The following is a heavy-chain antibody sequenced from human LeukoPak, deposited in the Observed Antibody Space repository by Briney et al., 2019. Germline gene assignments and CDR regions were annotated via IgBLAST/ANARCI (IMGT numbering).Heavy chain of an antibody. CDR2: IYYTGST. Sequence: SETLSLTCTVSGGSVSSDNFYWSWIRQPPGKGLEWIGYIYYTGSTNYNPSLKSRVTTSVDTSKNQFPLKLSSVTAADTAVYYCARRGGRYYESSGYYYRRDFDYWGQGSLVTVSS. D-gene: IGHD3-22*01. CDR1: GGSVSSDNFY. CDR3: ARRGGRYYESSGYYYRRDFDY. J-gene: IGHJ4*02. V-gene: IGHV4-61*01.